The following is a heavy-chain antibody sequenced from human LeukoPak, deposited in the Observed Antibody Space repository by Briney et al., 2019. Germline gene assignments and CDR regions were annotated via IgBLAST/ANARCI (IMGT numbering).Heavy chain of an antibody. CDR2: MNPNSGNT. J-gene: IGHJ4*02. CDR1: GYTFTSYD. CDR3: AREGTAGYSSSWYLFDY. V-gene: IGHV1-8*01. D-gene: IGHD6-13*01. Sequence: GASVKVSCKASGYTFTSYDINWVRQATGQGLEWMGWMNPNSGNTGYAQKFQGRVTMTRNTSISTAYMELSSLRPEDTAVYYCAREGTAGYSSSWYLFDYWGQGTLVTVSS.